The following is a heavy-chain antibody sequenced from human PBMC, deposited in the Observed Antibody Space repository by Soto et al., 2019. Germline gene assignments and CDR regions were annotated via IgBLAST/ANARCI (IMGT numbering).Heavy chain of an antibody. D-gene: IGHD3-10*01. Sequence: VQSGAEVKKPGSSVRVSCKTSGGTFSSYSFTWVRQAPGQGLEWMGEIIPILNTANFAQKFQSRVTITADEPTSTVYMDLSSLSPDDTAVYYCARVDYDSTYGFYYYGLDVWGQGTTVTVSS. CDR2: IIPILNTA. CDR1: GGTFSSYS. J-gene: IGHJ6*02. CDR3: ARVDYDSTYGFYYYGLDV. V-gene: IGHV1-69*01.